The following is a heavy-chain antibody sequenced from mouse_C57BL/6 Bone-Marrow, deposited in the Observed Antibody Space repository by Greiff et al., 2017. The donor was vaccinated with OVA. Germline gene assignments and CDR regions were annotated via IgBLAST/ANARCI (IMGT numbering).Heavy chain of an antibody. Sequence: QVQLQQPGAELVRPGSSVKLSCKASGYTFTSYWMHWVKQRPIQGLEWIGNIDPSDSETHYNQKFKDKATLTVDKSSSTAYMQLSSLTSEDSAVYYCARSYYSNYDYWGQGTTLTVSS. CDR1: GYTFTSYW. CDR2: IDPSDSET. J-gene: IGHJ2*01. CDR3: ARSYYSNYDY. V-gene: IGHV1-52*01. D-gene: IGHD2-5*01.